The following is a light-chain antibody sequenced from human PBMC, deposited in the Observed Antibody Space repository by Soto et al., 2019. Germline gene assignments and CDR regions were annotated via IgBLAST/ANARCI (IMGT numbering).Light chain of an antibody. Sequence: DIKMTQSPSTLSASVGDRVTITCRASQSISSWLAWYQQKPGKAPKLLIYDASSLESGVPPRFSGSGSGTEFTLTISSLQPDDFATYYCQQYNSYSRTFGQGTKVDI. CDR3: QQYNSYSRT. V-gene: IGKV1-5*01. J-gene: IGKJ1*01. CDR2: DAS. CDR1: QSISSW.